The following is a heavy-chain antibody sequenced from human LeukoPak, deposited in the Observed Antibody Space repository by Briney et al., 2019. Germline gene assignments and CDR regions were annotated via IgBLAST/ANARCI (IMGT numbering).Heavy chain of an antibody. D-gene: IGHD2-15*01. Sequence: GGSLRLSCAASGFTFSNAWMRWVRQAPGKGREWGGRIKNKIDGGTTDYAAPVKGRFTISRDDSKNTLYLLMNSLKTEDTAVYYCTTISASVVGESFDYWGQGALVIVSS. V-gene: IGHV3-15*01. CDR2: IKNKIDGGTT. J-gene: IGHJ4*02. CDR1: GFTFSNAW. CDR3: TTISASVVGESFDY.